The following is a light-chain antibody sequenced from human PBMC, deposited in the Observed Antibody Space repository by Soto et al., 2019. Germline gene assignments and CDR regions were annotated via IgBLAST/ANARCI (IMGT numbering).Light chain of an antibody. CDR1: QGISSY. J-gene: IGKJ3*01. Sequence: AIRMTQSPASLSASTGDRVTITCRASQGISSYLAWYQQKPGKAPKLLIYGASTLQSGVPSRFSGSGSGTDFTLTFSCLQSEDFATYYCQQYYSYPFTFGPGTKVDIK. V-gene: IGKV1-8*01. CDR2: GAS. CDR3: QQYYSYPFT.